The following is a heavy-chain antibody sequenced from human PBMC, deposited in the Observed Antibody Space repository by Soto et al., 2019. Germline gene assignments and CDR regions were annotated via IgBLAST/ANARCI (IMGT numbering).Heavy chain of an antibody. D-gene: IGHD2-2*02. CDR3: ARGNVRLPYTYYYYGMDV. J-gene: IGHJ6*02. Sequence: VTLSLTCAVYGGSFSGYYWSWMRQPPGKGLEWIGEINHSGSTNYNPSLKSRVTISVDTSKNQFSLKLSSVTAADTAVYYCARGNVRLPYTYYYYGMDVWGQGTTVTVSS. CDR2: INHSGST. CDR1: GGSFSGYY. V-gene: IGHV4-34*01.